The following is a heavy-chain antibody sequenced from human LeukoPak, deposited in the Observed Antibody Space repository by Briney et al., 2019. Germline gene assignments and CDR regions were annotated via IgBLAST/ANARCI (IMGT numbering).Heavy chain of an antibody. CDR1: GGSFSGYY. Sequence: PSETLFLTCAVYGGSFSGYYWSWIRQPPGKGPEWIGEINHSGSTNYNPSLKSRVTISVDTSKNQFSLKLSSVTAADTAVYYCAVVDTAMAKGFDYWGQGTLVTVSS. J-gene: IGHJ4*02. CDR3: AVVDTAMAKGFDY. V-gene: IGHV4-34*01. D-gene: IGHD5-18*01. CDR2: INHSGST.